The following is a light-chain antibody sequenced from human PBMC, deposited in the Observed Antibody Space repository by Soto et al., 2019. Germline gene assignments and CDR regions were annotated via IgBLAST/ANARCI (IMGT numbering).Light chain of an antibody. V-gene: IGKV1-33*01. CDR2: DAS. Sequence: DIQMTQSPSSLSASVGDRVTITCQASDDISNYLNWYQQKPGKAPKVLIYDASHLESGVPSRFSESGSGTELTFTISSQQAEDISTYYCQQYANLPLTFGPGTKVDIK. J-gene: IGKJ3*01. CDR3: QQYANLPLT. CDR1: DDISNY.